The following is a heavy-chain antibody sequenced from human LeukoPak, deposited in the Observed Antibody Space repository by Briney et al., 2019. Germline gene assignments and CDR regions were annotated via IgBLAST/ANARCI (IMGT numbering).Heavy chain of an antibody. J-gene: IGHJ3*02. D-gene: IGHD3-22*01. CDR1: GYTFTGYY. CDR2: INPNSGGT. Sequence: GASVKVSCKASGYTFTGYYMHWVRQAPGQGLEWMGWINPNSGGTNYAQKFQGRVTMTRDTSISTAYMELSRLRSDDTAVYYCARVDSSGYYYSLTDAFDIWGQGTMVTVSS. V-gene: IGHV1-2*02. CDR3: ARVDSSGYYYSLTDAFDI.